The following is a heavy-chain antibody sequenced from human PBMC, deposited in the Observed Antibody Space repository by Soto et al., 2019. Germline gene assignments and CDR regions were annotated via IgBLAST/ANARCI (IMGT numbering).Heavy chain of an antibody. J-gene: IGHJ6*03. V-gene: IGHV1-69*02. CDR1: GGTFSSYT. D-gene: IGHD3-10*01. Sequence: SVKVSCKASGGTFSSYTISWVRQALGQRLEWMGRIIPILGIANYAQKFQGRVTITADKSTSTAYMELSSLRSEDTAVYYCARVLWFGELNYYYYLAVWGKGSTVTVSS. CDR2: IIPILGIA. CDR3: ARVLWFGELNYYYYLAV.